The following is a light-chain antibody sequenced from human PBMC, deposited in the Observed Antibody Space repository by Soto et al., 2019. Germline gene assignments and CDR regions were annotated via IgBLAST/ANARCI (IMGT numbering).Light chain of an antibody. CDR1: SSDVGGYNY. CDR3: SSYAGSILYV. V-gene: IGLV2-8*01. CDR2: EVN. J-gene: IGLJ1*01. Sequence: QSALTQPPSASGSPGQSVTISCTGNSSDVGGYNYVSWYQQYPGKAPKLMIYEVNKRPSGVPDRFSGSKSGNTASLTVSGLQAEDEADYYCSSYAGSILYVFGTGTKLTVL.